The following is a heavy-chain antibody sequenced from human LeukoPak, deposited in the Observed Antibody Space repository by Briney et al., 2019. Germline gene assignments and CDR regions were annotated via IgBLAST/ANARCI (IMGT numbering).Heavy chain of an antibody. D-gene: IGHD3-10*01. CDR2: ISGSGGST. CDR3: AKDLIHITMVRGVIGRDNWFDP. J-gene: IGHJ5*02. V-gene: IGHV3-23*01. Sequence: PGGSLRLSCAASGFIFSSYAMSWVRQAPGKGLEWVSAISGSGGSTYYADSVKGRLTISRDNSKNTLYLQMNSLRAEDTAVYYCAKDLIHITMVRGVIGRDNWFDPWGQGTLVTVSS. CDR1: GFIFSSYA.